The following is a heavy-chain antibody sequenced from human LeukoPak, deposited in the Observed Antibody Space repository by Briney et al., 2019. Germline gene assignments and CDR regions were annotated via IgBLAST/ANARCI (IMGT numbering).Heavy chain of an antibody. V-gene: IGHV1-58*01. Sequence: SVKVSCKASGFTFTSSAVQWVRQARGQRLEWVGWIVVGSGNKNYAQKFQERVTITRDMSTSTAYMELSRLRSEDTAVYYCARDVATAEVGGYYYGMDVWGQGTTVTVSS. D-gene: IGHD6-13*01. J-gene: IGHJ6*02. CDR2: IVVGSGNK. CDR1: GFTFTSSA. CDR3: ARDVATAEVGGYYYGMDV.